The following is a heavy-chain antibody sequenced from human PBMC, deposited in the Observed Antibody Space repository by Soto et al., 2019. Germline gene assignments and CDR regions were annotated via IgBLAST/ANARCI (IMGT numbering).Heavy chain of an antibody. CDR1: GYTFTSYG. J-gene: IGHJ4*02. CDR3: ARDTGDGTFDF. CDR2: INAGYGNT. D-gene: IGHD7-27*01. V-gene: IGHV1-3*01. Sequence: GASVKVSCKASGYTFTSYGISWVRQAPGQGLEWMGWINAGYGNTKSSQKFQDRVTISRDTSASTAYMELTSLRSEDTAVYYCARDTGDGTFDFWGQGTLVTAPQ.